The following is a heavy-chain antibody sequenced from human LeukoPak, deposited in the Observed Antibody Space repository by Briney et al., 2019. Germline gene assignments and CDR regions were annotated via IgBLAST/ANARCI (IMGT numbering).Heavy chain of an antibody. D-gene: IGHD6-13*01. CDR3: AKDRDSSSWFDY. J-gene: IGHJ4*02. V-gene: IGHV3-23*01. CDR2: ISGSGGST. Sequence: GGSLRLSCAASGFTFSSYAMSWVRQAPGKGLDLVSAISGSGGSTYYADSVKGRFTISRDNSKNTLYLQMNSLRAEDTAVYYCAKDRDSSSWFDYWGQGTLVTVSS. CDR1: GFTFSSYA.